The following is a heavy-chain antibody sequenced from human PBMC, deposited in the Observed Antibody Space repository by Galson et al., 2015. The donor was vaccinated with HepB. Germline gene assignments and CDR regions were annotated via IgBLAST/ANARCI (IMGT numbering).Heavy chain of an antibody. V-gene: IGHV3-21*01. J-gene: IGHJ4*02. CDR1: EFIFSDFT. CDR3: ARVLSTSWASGFDN. CDR2: ISSSGYYT. D-gene: IGHD2-2*01. Sequence: SLRLSCAGSEFIFSDFTMNWVRQAPGKGLEWVSSISSSGYYTDYADSVKGRFTISRDNAKNSLFLQMNSLRADDTAVYYCARVLSTSWASGFDNWGQGTLVTVS.